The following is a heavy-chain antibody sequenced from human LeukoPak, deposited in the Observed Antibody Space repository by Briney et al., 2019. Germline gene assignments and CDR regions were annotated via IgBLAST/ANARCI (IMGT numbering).Heavy chain of an antibody. Sequence: GASVKVSCKASGYTFTSYGISWVRQAPGQGLEWMGWISAYNGNTNYAQKLQGTVTMTTDTSTSTAYRALRSLRSDDSAVYYWARDFGEQWLVPGDAFDIWGQGTMVTVSS. CDR1: GYTFTSYG. V-gene: IGHV1-18*01. J-gene: IGHJ3*02. CDR2: ISAYNGNT. CDR3: ARDFGEQWLVPGDAFDI. D-gene: IGHD6-19*01.